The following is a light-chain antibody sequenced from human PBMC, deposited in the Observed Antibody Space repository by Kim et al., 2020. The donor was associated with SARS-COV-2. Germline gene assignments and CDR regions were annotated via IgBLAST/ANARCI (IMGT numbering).Light chain of an antibody. Sequence: ASISWGRTTKGRGRVPWYQQRPGQAPVLVMYYDSNRPSGGPERRSGSTSRNTATLTISRGEAGDDADYYCQVWNRGSDHPVVFGGGTRLTVL. V-gene: IGLV3-21*04. CDR3: QVWNRGSDHPVV. J-gene: IGLJ2*01. CDR2: YDS. CDR1: TKGRGR.